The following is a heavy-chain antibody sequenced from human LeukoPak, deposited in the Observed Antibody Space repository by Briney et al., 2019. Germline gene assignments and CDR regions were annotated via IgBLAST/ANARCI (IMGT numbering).Heavy chain of an antibody. V-gene: IGHV4-39*01. Sequence: SETLSLTCTVSSGSISTSNYYWGWVRQPPGKALEWIGNIFYTGSTYYNPSLKSRVTISVDTSKNQFSLKLSSVTAADTAVYYCGLIWNDYGDYGPPGVYYYYMDVWGKGTTVTISS. CDR2: IFYTGST. CDR3: GLIWNDYGDYGPPGVYYYYMDV. J-gene: IGHJ6*03. D-gene: IGHD4-17*01. CDR1: SGSISTSNYY.